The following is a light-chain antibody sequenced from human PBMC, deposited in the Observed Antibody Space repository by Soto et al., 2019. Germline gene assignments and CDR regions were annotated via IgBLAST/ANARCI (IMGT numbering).Light chain of an antibody. CDR3: QSYDSSLTTAV. CDR1: SSNIGAGDD. CDR2: GNN. J-gene: IGLJ2*01. V-gene: IGLV1-40*01. Sequence: HSVLTQPPSVSGAPVQTITISCTGSSSNIGAGDDVHWYQQLPGRAPKLLIYGNNNRPSGVPDRFSGSKSGTAVSLAITGLRGEDEADYHCQSYDSSLTTAVFGGGTKLTVL.